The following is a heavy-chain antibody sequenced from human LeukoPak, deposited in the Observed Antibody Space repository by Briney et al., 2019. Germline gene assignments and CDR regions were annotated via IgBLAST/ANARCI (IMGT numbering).Heavy chain of an antibody. V-gene: IGHV1-69*13. J-gene: IGHJ3*02. CDR1: GGTVTTYT. D-gene: IGHD1-26*01. CDR3: ARWKSGSYYEDAFDI. Sequence: ASVKVSCKASGGTVTTYTLTWVRQAPGQGLEWMGGIIPIFGTPNYAQKFQGRVTITADESTSTAYMELSSLRSEDTAVYYCARWKSGSYYEDAFDIWGQGTMVTVSS. CDR2: IIPIFGTP.